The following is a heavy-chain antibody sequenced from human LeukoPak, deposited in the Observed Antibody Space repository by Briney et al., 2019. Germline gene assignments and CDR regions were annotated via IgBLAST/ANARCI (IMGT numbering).Heavy chain of an antibody. CDR3: ARARGVGATLFIRFDP. D-gene: IGHD1-26*01. CDR2: MNPNSGNT. J-gene: IGHJ5*02. CDR1: GYTFTSYD. Sequence: ASVKVSCKASGYTFTSYDINWVRQATGQGLEWMGWMNPNSGNTGYAQKFQGRVTITRNTSISTAYMELSSLRSEDTAVYYCARARGVGATLFIRFDPWGQGTLVTVSS. V-gene: IGHV1-8*03.